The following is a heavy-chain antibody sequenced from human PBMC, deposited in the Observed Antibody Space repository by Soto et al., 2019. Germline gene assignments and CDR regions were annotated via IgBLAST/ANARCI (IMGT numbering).Heavy chain of an antibody. V-gene: IGHV1-3*01. D-gene: IGHD6-19*01. J-gene: IGHJ4*02. CDR2: INAGNGNT. CDR1: GYTFTSYA. CDR3: ARDRQPSDSSGWLY. Sequence: GASVKVSCKASGYTFTSYAMHWVRQAPGQRLEWMGWINAGNGNTKYSQKFQGRVTITRDTSASTAYMELSSLRSEDTAVYYCARDRQPSDSSGWLYWGQGTLVTVSS.